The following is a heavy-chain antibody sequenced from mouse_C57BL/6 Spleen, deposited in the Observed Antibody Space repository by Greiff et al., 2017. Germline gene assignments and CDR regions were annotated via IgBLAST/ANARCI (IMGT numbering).Heavy chain of an antibody. V-gene: IGHV14-3*01. CDR1: GFNIKNTC. CDR3: ARGTTVVSNYFDY. D-gene: IGHD1-1*01. J-gene: IGHJ2*01. CDR2: IDPANGNT. Sequence: VQLKQSVAELVRPGASVKLSCTASGFNIKNTCMHWVKQRPEQGLEWIGRIDPANGNTKYTPKFQGKATITADTSSNTAYMQLSSLTSEDAAICYCARGTTVVSNYFDYWGQGTTLTVSS.